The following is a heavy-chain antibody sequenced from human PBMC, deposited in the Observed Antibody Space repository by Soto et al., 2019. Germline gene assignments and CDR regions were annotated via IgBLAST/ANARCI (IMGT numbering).Heavy chain of an antibody. V-gene: IGHV3-23*01. CDR3: AKVGYYGSGASQYYFDY. Sequence: EVQLLESGGGLVQPGGSLRLSCAASGFTFSSYAMSWVRQAPGKGLEWVSAISGSGGSTYYADSVKGRFTISRDKSKHTLYLKMNSLRAEDTAVYYCAKVGYYGSGASQYYFDYWGQGTLVTVSS. J-gene: IGHJ4*02. CDR1: GFTFSSYA. D-gene: IGHD3-10*01. CDR2: ISGSGGST.